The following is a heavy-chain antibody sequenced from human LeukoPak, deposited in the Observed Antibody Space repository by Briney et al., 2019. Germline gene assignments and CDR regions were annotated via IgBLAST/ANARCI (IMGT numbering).Heavy chain of an antibody. D-gene: IGHD3-10*01. V-gene: IGHV1-69*05. CDR3: ARDGLGKSALYYFDY. Sequence: GASVKVSCKASGGTFSSYAIGWVRQAPGQGLEWMGRIIPIFGTANYAQKFQGRVTITTDESTSTAYMELSSLRSEDTAVYYCARDGLGKSALYYFDYWGQGTLVTVSS. J-gene: IGHJ4*02. CDR2: IIPIFGTA. CDR1: GGTFSSYA.